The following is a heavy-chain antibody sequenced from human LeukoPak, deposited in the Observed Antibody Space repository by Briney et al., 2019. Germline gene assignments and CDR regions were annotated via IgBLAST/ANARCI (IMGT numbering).Heavy chain of an antibody. J-gene: IGHJ1*01. Sequence: GASVKVSCKASGYTFTSYGISWVRQAPGQGLEWMGWISAYNGNTNYAQKFQGRVTMTRDTSISTAYMELSRLRSDDTAVYYCARDIFPKYYYDSSGYYSGEYFQHWGQGTLVTVSS. V-gene: IGHV1-18*01. CDR2: ISAYNGNT. CDR1: GYTFTSYG. D-gene: IGHD3-22*01. CDR3: ARDIFPKYYYDSSGYYSGEYFQH.